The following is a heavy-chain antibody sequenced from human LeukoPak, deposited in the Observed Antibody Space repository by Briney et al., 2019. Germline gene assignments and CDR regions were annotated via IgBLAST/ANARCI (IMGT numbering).Heavy chain of an antibody. D-gene: IGHD2-15*01. Sequence: SETLSLTCAVYGGSFSGYYWSWIRQPPGKGLEWIGEINHSGSTNYNPSLKGRVTISVDTSKNQFSLKLSSVTAADTAVYYCARVVVVAATPYGMDVWGQGTTVTVSS. J-gene: IGHJ6*02. V-gene: IGHV4-34*01. CDR3: ARVVVVAATPYGMDV. CDR1: GGSFSGYY. CDR2: INHSGST.